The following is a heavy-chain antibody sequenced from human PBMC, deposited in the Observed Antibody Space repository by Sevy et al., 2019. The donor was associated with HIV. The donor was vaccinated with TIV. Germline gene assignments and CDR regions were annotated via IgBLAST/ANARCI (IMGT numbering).Heavy chain of an antibody. CDR3: ARVSVYYFDSSGYYTTGNGFDI. J-gene: IGHJ3*02. CDR2: IYNGDNT. CDR1: GFTVSSNY. V-gene: IGHV3-53*01. Sequence: GGSLRLSCAASGFTVSSNYMSWVRQAPGKGLEWVSIIYNGDNTYYADSVKGRFTISRDSSKNTLYLQMNSLRAEDTAVYYCARVSVYYFDSSGYYTTGNGFDIWGHGTMVTVSS. D-gene: IGHD3-22*01.